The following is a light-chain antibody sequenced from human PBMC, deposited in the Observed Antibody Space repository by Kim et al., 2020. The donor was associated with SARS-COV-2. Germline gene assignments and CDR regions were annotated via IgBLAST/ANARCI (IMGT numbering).Light chain of an antibody. CDR1: SSDVGGYTY. CDR3: SSYTSSRTWV. CDR2: DVS. Sequence: GQSITISCPGTSSDVGGYTYVSWYQQHPGRAPKLMVYDVSQRPSGVSNRFSGSKSGNTASLTISGLQAEDEADYHCSSYTSSRTWVFGGGTQLTVL. V-gene: IGLV2-14*04. J-gene: IGLJ3*02.